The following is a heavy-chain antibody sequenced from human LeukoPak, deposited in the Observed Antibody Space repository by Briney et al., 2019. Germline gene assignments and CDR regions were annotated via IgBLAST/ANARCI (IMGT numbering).Heavy chain of an antibody. Sequence: ASVKVSCKASGDTFSSYGISWVRQAPGQGLEWMGGIIPIIGKANYAQQFQGRVTITTDESTSTAYMELSSLRSEDTAVYYCARSKYQLLTRHNWFDPWGQGTLVTVSS. CDR1: GDTFSSYG. V-gene: IGHV1-69*05. J-gene: IGHJ5*02. CDR2: IIPIIGKA. D-gene: IGHD2-2*01. CDR3: ARSKYQLLTRHNWFDP.